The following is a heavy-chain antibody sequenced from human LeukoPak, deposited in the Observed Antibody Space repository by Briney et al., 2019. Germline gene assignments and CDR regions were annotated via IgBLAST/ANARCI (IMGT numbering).Heavy chain of an antibody. CDR2: IYYSGST. V-gene: IGHV4-39*01. Sequence: PSETLSLTCTVSGGSISSSSYYWGWIRQPPGKGLEWIGSIYYSGSTNNNPSLKSRVTISVDSSKNQFSLKLSSVTAADTAVYYCARRRTMFGYFAGEFDYWGQGTLVTVSS. D-gene: IGHD3-10*02. CDR1: GGSISSSSYY. J-gene: IGHJ4*02. CDR3: ARRRTMFGYFAGEFDY.